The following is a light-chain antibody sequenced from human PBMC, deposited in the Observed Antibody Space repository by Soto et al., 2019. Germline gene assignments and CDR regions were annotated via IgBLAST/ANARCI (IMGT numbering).Light chain of an antibody. J-gene: IGKJ4*01. Sequence: IQLTQSPPSLSASVGDRVTITFGPSQAVPNNMAWYQQKPGKPPKLLIYGESTLHSGVPSRFSGRKSGTQFTLTIDSLQPEDFATYYCQQVKTYPRTFGGGTKVDIK. CDR3: QQVKTYPRT. CDR1: QAVPNN. V-gene: IGKV1-9*01. CDR2: GES.